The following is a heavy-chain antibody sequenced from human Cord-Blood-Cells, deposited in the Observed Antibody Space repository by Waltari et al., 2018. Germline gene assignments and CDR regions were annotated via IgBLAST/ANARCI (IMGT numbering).Heavy chain of an antibody. D-gene: IGHD1-26*01. CDR1: GGSFSGYY. V-gene: IGHV4-34*01. Sequence: QVQLQQWGAGLLKPSETLSLTCAVYGGSFSGYYWSWIRQPPGKGLEWIGEINHSGSTNYNPSLKSRVTISVDTSKNQFSLKLGSVTAADTAVYYCALAVGAPYFDYWGQGTLVTVSS. CDR2: INHSGST. CDR3: ALAVGAPYFDY. J-gene: IGHJ4*02.